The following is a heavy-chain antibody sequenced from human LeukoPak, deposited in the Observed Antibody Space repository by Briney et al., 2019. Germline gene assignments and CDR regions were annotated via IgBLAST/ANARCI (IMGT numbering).Heavy chain of an antibody. Sequence: SGGSLRLSCAASGFTFSNYAMSWVRQAPGKGLEWVSGISGSGGSTHYADSVKGRFTISRDNSKNTLYLQMNSLRAEDTAVYYCARGDLPDYWGQGTLVTVSS. V-gene: IGHV3-23*01. CDR1: GFTFSNYA. CDR2: ISGSGGST. J-gene: IGHJ4*02. CDR3: ARGDLPDY.